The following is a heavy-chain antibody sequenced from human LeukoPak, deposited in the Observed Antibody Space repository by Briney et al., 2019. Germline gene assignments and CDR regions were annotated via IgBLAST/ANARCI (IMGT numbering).Heavy chain of an antibody. J-gene: IGHJ4*02. CDR1: GGSISSSSYY. CDR2: IYYSGST. D-gene: IGHD4-23*01. Sequence: PSETLSLTCTVSGGSISSSSYYWGWIRQPPGKGLEWIGYIYYSGSTYYNPSLKSRVTISVDTSKNQFSLKLSSVTAADTAVYYCATFGNSGPYYFDYWGQGTLVTVSS. V-gene: IGHV4-30-4*08. CDR3: ATFGNSGPYYFDY.